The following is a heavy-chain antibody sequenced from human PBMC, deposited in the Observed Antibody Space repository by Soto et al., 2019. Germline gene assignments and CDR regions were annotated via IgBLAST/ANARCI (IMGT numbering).Heavy chain of an antibody. CDR2: IYYSGST. J-gene: IGHJ4*02. Sequence: PSETLSLTCTVSGGSVISGSYCCIWIRQRPWKGLEWIGYIYYSGSTNYNPSLKGRVTISVDTSKNQFSLKLSSVTAADTAVYYRARAGPYSSGYYYSFDYWGQGTLVTVS. CDR1: GGSVISGSYC. CDR3: ARAGPYSSGYYYSFDY. D-gene: IGHD3-22*01. V-gene: IGHV4-61*01.